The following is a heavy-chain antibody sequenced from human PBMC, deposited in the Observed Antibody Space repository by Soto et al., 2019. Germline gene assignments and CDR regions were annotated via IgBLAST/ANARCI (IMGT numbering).Heavy chain of an antibody. Sequence: QVQLVQSGAEVKKPGASVQVSCKASGYTFTSYGISWVRQAPGQGLERMGWFSAYYGNTNYGQKLQGRVTMTTDTCKSTAYMELRSLRSDGTAVYCRARSGRVSHRGRYFWGQGTLVTVSS. CDR1: GYTFTSYG. V-gene: IGHV1-18*01. J-gene: IGHJ4*02. D-gene: IGHD1-1*01. CDR2: FSAYYGNT. CDR3: ARSGRVSHRGRYF.